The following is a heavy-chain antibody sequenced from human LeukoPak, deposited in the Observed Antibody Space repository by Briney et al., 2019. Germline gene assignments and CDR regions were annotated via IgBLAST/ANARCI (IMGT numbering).Heavy chain of an antibody. CDR2: IYPGDSHT. Sequence: GESLKISCKVSGYTFTTHWIGWGRQMPGIGLEWMGIIYPGDSHTRYSPSFQGLVTMSGDKSISTAYLQWRSLKASDTAMYFCVRHGQVQLGGPYYYMDVWGNGTTVTVSS. D-gene: IGHD5-18*01. CDR3: VRHGQVQLGGPYYYMDV. V-gene: IGHV5-51*01. CDR1: GYTFTTHW. J-gene: IGHJ6*03.